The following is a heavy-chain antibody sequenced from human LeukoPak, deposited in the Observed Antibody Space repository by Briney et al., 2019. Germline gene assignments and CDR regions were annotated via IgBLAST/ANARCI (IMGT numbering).Heavy chain of an antibody. D-gene: IGHD2-21*02. J-gene: IGHJ3*02. CDR1: GFTFSSYA. V-gene: IGHV3-23*01. CDR2: ISGSGGST. CDR3: AKGGVVVTALFAFDI. Sequence: GGSLRLSCAASGFTFSSYAMSWVRQAPGKGLEWVSAISGSGGSTYYADSVRGRFTISRDNSKNTLYLQMNSLRAEDTAVYYCAKGGVVVTALFAFDIWGQGTMVTVSS.